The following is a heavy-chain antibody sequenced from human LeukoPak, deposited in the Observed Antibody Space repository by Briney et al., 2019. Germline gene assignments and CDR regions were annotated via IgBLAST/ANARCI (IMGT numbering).Heavy chain of an antibody. V-gene: IGHV3-74*01. CDR1: GFTFSSFW. J-gene: IGHJ6*02. Sequence: PGGSLRLSCAASGFTFSSFWMHWVRQAPGKGLVWVSRINTDGSNTIYADPVKGRFTISRDNAKNTLYLQMNSLRAEDTAVYYCARDQDRMDVWGQGTTVTVSS. CDR2: INTDGSNT. CDR3: ARDQDRMDV.